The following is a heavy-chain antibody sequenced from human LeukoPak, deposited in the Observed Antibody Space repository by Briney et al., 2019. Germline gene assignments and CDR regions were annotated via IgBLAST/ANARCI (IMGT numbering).Heavy chain of an antibody. CDR3: ARSGSYAAAGDY. Sequence: SETLSLTCTVSGGSISSYYLDWIRRPPGKGLEWIGYIYYSGSTNYNPSLKSRVTISLDTSKNQFSLKLSSVTAADTAVYYCARSGSYAAAGDYWGQGTLVTVSS. CDR2: IYYSGST. J-gene: IGHJ4*02. CDR1: GGSISSYY. V-gene: IGHV4-59*08. D-gene: IGHD2-15*01.